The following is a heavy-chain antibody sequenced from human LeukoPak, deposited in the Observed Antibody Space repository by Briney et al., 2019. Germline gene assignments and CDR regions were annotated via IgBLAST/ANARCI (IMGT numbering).Heavy chain of an antibody. Sequence: SETLSLTCTVSGYSISSGYYWGWIRQSPGKGLEWIGSFYHSGSAYYNPSLKNRVTISVDTSKNQFSLKLSSVTAADTAVYYCARDRGSSWYGYFQHWGQGTLVTVSS. D-gene: IGHD6-13*01. CDR3: ARDRGSSWYGYFQH. V-gene: IGHV4-38-2*02. CDR2: FYHSGSA. J-gene: IGHJ1*01. CDR1: GYSISSGYY.